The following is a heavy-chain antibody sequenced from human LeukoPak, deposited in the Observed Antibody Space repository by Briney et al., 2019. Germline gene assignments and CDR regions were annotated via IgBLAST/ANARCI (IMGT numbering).Heavy chain of an antibody. D-gene: IGHD2-15*01. Sequence: GGSLRLSCAASGFTFSDHYMDWVRQAPGKGLEWVANINQDDSQIYYVDSVKGRFTISRDNAKNSLYLQMNSLRAEDTTVYYCVRALGGDATSWDYFDYWGQGTLVTVSS. V-gene: IGHV3-7*04. CDR3: VRALGGDATSWDYFDY. J-gene: IGHJ4*02. CDR1: GFTFSDHY. CDR2: INQDDSQI.